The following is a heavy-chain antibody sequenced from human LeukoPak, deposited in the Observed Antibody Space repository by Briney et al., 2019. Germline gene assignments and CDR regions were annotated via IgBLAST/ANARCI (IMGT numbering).Heavy chain of an antibody. Sequence: GASVKVSCKASGYTLTSYDINWVRQATGQGLEWMGWMNPNSGNTGYAQKFQGRVTMTRNTSISTAYMELSSLRSEDTAVYYCASRSYDYVWGSYSLADYWGQGTLVTVSS. D-gene: IGHD3-16*01. V-gene: IGHV1-8*01. CDR1: GYTLTSYD. CDR3: ASRSYDYVWGSYSLADY. J-gene: IGHJ4*02. CDR2: MNPNSGNT.